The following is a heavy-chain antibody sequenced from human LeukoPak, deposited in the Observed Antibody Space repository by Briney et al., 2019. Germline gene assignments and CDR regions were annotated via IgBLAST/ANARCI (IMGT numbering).Heavy chain of an antibody. CDR3: ASGAHYSSSWSYLDY. CDR2: MKQDESEQ. V-gene: IGHV3-7*01. D-gene: IGHD6-13*01. CDR1: GFTFSNYW. J-gene: IGHJ4*02. Sequence: GGSLRLSCAASGFTFSNYWMSWVRQAPGKELEWVANMKQDESEQYYVDSVKGRFTISRDNAKNSLYLQMNSLRAEDTAVYYCASGAHYSSSWSYLDYWGQGALVTVSS.